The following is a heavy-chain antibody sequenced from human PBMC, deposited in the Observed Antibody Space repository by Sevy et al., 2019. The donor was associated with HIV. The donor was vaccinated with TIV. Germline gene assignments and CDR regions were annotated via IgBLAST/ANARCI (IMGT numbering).Heavy chain of an antibody. D-gene: IGHD2-15*01. Sequence: GGSLRLSCAASEFTFSNYAMTWVRQAPGKGLEWVSSISGSGGSTYYADSVKDRFTISRDNSKNTLYLQMNSLRVEDTALYYCAKEEVVVTATPLDHWGKGTLVTVSS. CDR3: AKEEVVVTATPLDH. CDR1: EFTFSNYA. V-gene: IGHV3-23*01. J-gene: IGHJ4*02. CDR2: ISGSGGST.